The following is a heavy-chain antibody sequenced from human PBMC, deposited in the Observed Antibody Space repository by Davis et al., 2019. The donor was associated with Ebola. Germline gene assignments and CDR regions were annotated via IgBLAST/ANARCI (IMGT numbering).Heavy chain of an antibody. CDR1: GFTFSSFG. Sequence: PGGSLRLSCAASGFTFSSFGMHWVRQAPGKGLEWLTFIQYDGNNKYYADSVKGRFTISRDNSKNTLYLQMSSLRAEDTAVYYCVKEACSSGGGCGLGGDYWGQGTLVTVSS. J-gene: IGHJ4*02. CDR3: VKEACSSGGGCGLGGDY. CDR2: IQYDGNNK. V-gene: IGHV3-30*02. D-gene: IGHD2-15*01.